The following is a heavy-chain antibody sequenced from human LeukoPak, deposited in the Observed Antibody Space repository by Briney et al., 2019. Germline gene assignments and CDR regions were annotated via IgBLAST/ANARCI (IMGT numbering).Heavy chain of an antibody. J-gene: IGHJ4*02. CDR2: IYAGGST. CDR1: GLTVSSNY. V-gene: IGHV3-66*01. D-gene: IGHD4-23*01. Sequence: GGSLSLSCAASGLTVSSNYMGWVRQAPGKGLEWVSVIYAGGSTYYADSVKGRFTISRDNSKNTLYLQMNSLRVEDTAVYYCARRPDYGGTPKFCYWGQGTLVTVSS. CDR3: ARRPDYGGTPKFCY.